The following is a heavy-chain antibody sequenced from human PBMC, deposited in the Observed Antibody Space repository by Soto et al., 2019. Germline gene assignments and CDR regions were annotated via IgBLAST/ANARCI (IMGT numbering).Heavy chain of an antibody. CDR1: SGSITSSNY. J-gene: IGHJ4*02. V-gene: IGHV4-4*02. Sequence: SXTLSLTCTVSSGSITSSNYWSWVRQPPGKGLEWIGEIYHSGSTNYSPSLKSRVTISVDKSKNQFSLNLTSVTAEDTALYYCAKDRPRRTSGYFFDYWGQGTPVTVSS. D-gene: IGHD1-1*01. CDR3: AKDRPRRTSGYFFDY. CDR2: IYHSGST.